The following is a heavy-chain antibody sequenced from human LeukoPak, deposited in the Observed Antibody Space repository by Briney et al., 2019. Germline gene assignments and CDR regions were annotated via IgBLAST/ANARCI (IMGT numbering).Heavy chain of an antibody. CDR2: ISGSGGSI. Sequence: PGGSLRLSCAASGFTFSSYAMSWVRQAPGKGLEWVSAISGSGGSIYYADSVKGRFTISRDNSKNTLYLQMNSLRAEDTAVYYCAKVTGDGGNFDYWGQGTLVTVSS. J-gene: IGHJ4*02. CDR1: GFTFSSYA. D-gene: IGHD4-23*01. CDR3: AKVTGDGGNFDY. V-gene: IGHV3-23*01.